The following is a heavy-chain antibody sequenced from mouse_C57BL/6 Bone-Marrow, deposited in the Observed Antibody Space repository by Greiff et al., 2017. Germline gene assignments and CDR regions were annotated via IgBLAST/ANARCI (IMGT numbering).Heavy chain of an antibody. Sequence: VQLQQSGPVLVKPGASVKMSCKASGYTFTDYYMNWVKQSHGQSLEWIGIINPYDGGTSYNPNFKGKATFTVDKSSNTASMQLNSLTSEDSAVDYCATNAEVADYWGQGTTLTVSS. J-gene: IGHJ2*01. CDR2: INPYDGGT. CDR1: GYTFTDYY. D-gene: IGHD1-1*01. V-gene: IGHV1-19*01. CDR3: ATNAEVADY.